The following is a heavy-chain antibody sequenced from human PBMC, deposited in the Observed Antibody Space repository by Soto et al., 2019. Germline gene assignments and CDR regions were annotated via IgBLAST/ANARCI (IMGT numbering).Heavy chain of an antibody. D-gene: IGHD6-19*01. V-gene: IGHV3-48*01. J-gene: IGHJ4*02. CDR3: ARERGSGWTFDY. CDR1: GFTFSTYS. Sequence: GGSLRLSWAASGFTFSTYSMSWVRQAPGKGLEWVSSISSSSTIYYADSVKGRFTISRDNVQNSLYLQMHSLRAEDTAVYYCARERGSGWTFDYWGQGTLVTVSS. CDR2: ISSSSTI.